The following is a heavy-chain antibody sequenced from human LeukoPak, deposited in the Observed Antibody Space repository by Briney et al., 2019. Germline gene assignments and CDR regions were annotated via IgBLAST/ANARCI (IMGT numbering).Heavy chain of an antibody. CDR1: GGSISSYY. CDR3: ARVRNPWDYYMDV. J-gene: IGHJ6*03. D-gene: IGHD1-14*01. V-gene: IGHV4-34*01. CDR2: INHSGST. Sequence: SETLSLTCTVSGGSISSYYWRLIRPPPAKGLEWIGEINHSGSTNYNPSLKSRVTISVDTSKNQFSLKLTSVTAADTAVYYGARVRNPWDYYMDVWGKGTTVTISS.